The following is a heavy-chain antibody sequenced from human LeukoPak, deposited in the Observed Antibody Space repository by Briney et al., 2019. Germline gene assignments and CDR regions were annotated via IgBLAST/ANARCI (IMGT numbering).Heavy chain of an antibody. V-gene: IGHV4-59*01. CDR3: ARDQQFALQSGHDYYYGMDV. J-gene: IGHJ6*02. D-gene: IGHD6-6*01. Sequence: SETLSLTCTVSGGSINTYYWSWIRQAPGKGLEWIGFVSSSGSTYYNPSLKSRVTISVDTSKNQFSVKLKSVTPADTAVYYCARDQQFALQSGHDYYYGMDVWGQGTPVTVSS. CDR2: VSSSGST. CDR1: GGSINTYY.